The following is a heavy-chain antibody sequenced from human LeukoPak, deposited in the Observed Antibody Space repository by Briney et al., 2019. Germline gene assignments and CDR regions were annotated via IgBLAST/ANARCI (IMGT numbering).Heavy chain of an antibody. V-gene: IGHV4-39*07. CDR3: ARVRRYYDTSGYYYYFDY. Sequence: SETLSLTCTVSGGSISSSSYYWGWIRQPPGKGLEWLGSIYYSGSTYYNPSLKSRVTISVDTSKNQFSLKLSSVTAADTAVYYCARVRRYYDTSGYYYYFDYWGQGTLVTVSS. D-gene: IGHD3-22*01. CDR1: GGSISSSSYY. CDR2: IYYSGST. J-gene: IGHJ4*02.